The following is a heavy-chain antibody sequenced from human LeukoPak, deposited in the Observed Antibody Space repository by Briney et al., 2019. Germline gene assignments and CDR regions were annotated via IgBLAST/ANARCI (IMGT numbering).Heavy chain of an antibody. CDR2: ISSSSSYI. D-gene: IGHD5-24*01. V-gene: IGHV3-21*01. J-gene: IGHJ4*02. CDR1: GFTFSSYS. Sequence: GGSLRLSCAASGFTFSSYSMNWVRQAPGKGLEWVSSISSSSSYIYYADSVKGRFTISRDNAKNSLYLQMNSLRAEDAAVYYCARDPPSDGDYWGQGTLVTVSS. CDR3: ARDPPSDGDY.